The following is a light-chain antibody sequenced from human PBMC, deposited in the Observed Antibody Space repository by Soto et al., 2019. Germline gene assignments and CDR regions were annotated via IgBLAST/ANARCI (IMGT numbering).Light chain of an antibody. V-gene: IGKV3-20*01. CDR3: HQYDRSPWT. Sequence: EIVLTQSTGTLSLSPGERATLSCRASQSVSSSFLAWYQQKAGQAPRLLIYGASSRATGIPDRFSGSGPGTDFTLTISILEPEDFAVYYCHQYDRSPWTFGQGTKVEIK. J-gene: IGKJ1*01. CDR1: QSVSSSF. CDR2: GAS.